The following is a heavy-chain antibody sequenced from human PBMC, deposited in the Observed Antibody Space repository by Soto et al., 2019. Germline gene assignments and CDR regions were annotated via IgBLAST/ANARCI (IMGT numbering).Heavy chain of an antibody. D-gene: IGHD3-22*01. CDR1: GGSISSGDYY. CDR3: ARDSLVRNYYDSSGPLAFDY. J-gene: IGHJ4*02. CDR2: IYYSGST. Sequence: SETLSLTCTVSGGSISSGDYYWSWIRQPPGKGLEWIGYIYYSGSTYYNPSLKSRVTISVDTSKNQFSLKLSSVTAADTAVYYCARDSLVRNYYDSSGPLAFDYWGKGTLVTVSS. V-gene: IGHV4-30-4*01.